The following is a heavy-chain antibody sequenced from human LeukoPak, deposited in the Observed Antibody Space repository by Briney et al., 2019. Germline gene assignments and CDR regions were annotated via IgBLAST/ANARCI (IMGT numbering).Heavy chain of an antibody. J-gene: IGHJ4*02. D-gene: IGHD2-15*01. Sequence: NPSETLSLTRTVSGGSISGSSYYLGWIRQPPGKGLGGIGSIYYSGSTYYNPSLKSRVTISVDTSKNQFSLKLSSVTAADTAVYYCARQRIVVVVAATFDYWGQGTLVTVSS. CDR2: IYYSGST. CDR3: ARQRIVVVVAATFDY. V-gene: IGHV4-39*01. CDR1: GGSISGSSYY.